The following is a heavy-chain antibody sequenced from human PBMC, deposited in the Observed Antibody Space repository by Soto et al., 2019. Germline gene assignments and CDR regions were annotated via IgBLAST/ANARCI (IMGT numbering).Heavy chain of an antibody. J-gene: IGHJ4*02. CDR2: IIPIFGTA. CDR1: GGTFSSYA. Sequence: GASVKVSCKASGGTFSSYAISWVRQAPGQGLEWMGGIIPIFGTANYAQKFQGRVTITADESTSTAYMELSSLRSEDTAVYYCARGGYYDSSGYYSGVFDYWGQGTLVTV. V-gene: IGHV1-69*13. CDR3: ARGGYYDSSGYYSGVFDY. D-gene: IGHD3-22*01.